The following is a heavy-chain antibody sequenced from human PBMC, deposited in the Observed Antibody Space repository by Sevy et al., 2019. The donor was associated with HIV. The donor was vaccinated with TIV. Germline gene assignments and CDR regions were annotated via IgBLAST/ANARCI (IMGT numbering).Heavy chain of an antibody. CDR3: ARAPLPGDYVPYFDY. D-gene: IGHD4-17*01. CDR1: GGSISSGGYS. V-gene: IGHV4-30-2*01. J-gene: IGHJ4*02. Sequence: SETLSLTCAVSGGSISSGGYSWSWIRQPPGKGLEWIGYMYHSGSTYYNPSLKSRVTISVDRSKNQFSLKLSSVTAADTAVYYCARAPLPGDYVPYFDYWGQRTLVTVSS. CDR2: MYHSGST.